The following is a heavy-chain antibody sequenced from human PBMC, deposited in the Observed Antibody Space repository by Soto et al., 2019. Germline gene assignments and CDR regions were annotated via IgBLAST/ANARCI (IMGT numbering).Heavy chain of an antibody. CDR3: ARDEVAGHMIYYYYYGMDV. Sequence: GGSLRLSCAASGFTFSSYGMHWVRQAPGKGLEWVAVIWYDGSNKYYADSVKGRFTISRDNSKNTLYLQMNSLRAEDTAVYYCARDEVAGHMIYYYYYGMDVWGQGTTVTVSS. J-gene: IGHJ6*02. CDR2: IWYDGSNK. D-gene: IGHD6-19*01. CDR1: GFTFSSYG. V-gene: IGHV3-33*01.